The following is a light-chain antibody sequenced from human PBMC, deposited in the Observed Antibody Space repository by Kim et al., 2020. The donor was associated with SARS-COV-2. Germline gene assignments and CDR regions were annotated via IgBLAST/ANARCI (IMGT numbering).Light chain of an antibody. Sequence: QSALTQPASMSGSPGQSITISCTGTSSDIGGYNFVSWYQQHPGKAPKLIIYDVTNRPSGISIRFSGSKSGNTASLTISGLQAEDEADYYCSSYTNSDTLDVFGGGTQLTVL. CDR2: DVT. V-gene: IGLV2-14*03. J-gene: IGLJ3*02. CDR3: SSYTNSDTLDV. CDR1: SSDIGGYNF.